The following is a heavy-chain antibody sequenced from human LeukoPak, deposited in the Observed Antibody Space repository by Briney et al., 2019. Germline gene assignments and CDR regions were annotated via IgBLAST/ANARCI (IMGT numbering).Heavy chain of an antibody. D-gene: IGHD2-2*01. J-gene: IGHJ4*02. CDR2: IRYDGNNK. CDR3: AKIEGKYQLANVPDH. V-gene: IGHV3-30*02. Sequence: GRSLRLFCAASGFTFSSYGMHWVRQAPGKGLEWVAFIRYDGNNKYYADFVKGRFTISRDNSKNTLYLHMNSLRTEDTAVYYCAKIEGKYQLANVPDHWGQGTLVTVSS. CDR1: GFTFSSYG.